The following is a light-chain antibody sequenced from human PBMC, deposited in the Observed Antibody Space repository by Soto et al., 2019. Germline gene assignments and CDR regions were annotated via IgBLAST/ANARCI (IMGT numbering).Light chain of an antibody. V-gene: IGLV2-8*01. J-gene: IGLJ1*01. Sequence: QSALTQPPSASGSPGQSITISCTGTSSDVGGFNYVSWHQQHPGKAPKVIIYEVTKRPSGVPDRFSGSKSANTASLTVSGPQAEDEADYYCSSYAGSNNPLFVFGTGTKVTVL. CDR2: EVT. CDR1: SSDVGGFNY. CDR3: SSYAGSNNPLFV.